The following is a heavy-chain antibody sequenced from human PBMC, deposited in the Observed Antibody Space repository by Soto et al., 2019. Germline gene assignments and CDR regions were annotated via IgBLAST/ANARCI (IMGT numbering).Heavy chain of an antibody. Sequence: SETLSLTCAVYGGSFSGYYWSWIRQPPGKGLEWIGEINHSGSTNYNPSLKSRVTISVDASKNQFSLKLSSVTAADTAVYYCARSYSSSWYNYWGQGTLVTVSS. D-gene: IGHD6-13*01. CDR3: ARSYSSSWYNY. CDR2: INHSGST. CDR1: GGSFSGYY. J-gene: IGHJ4*02. V-gene: IGHV4-34*01.